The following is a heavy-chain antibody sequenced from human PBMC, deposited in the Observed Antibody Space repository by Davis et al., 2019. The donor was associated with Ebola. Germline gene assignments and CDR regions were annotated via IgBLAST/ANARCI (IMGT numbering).Heavy chain of an antibody. CDR3: ARAIVGATYYYYGMDV. CDR2: THWNGGST. D-gene: IGHD1-26*01. Sequence: GGSLRLSCTASGFTFADYAMPWVRQAPANGLEWGSCTHWNGGSTGYADSVKGRFILSRDNAKNSLYLRMNSLRAEDTAVYYCARAIVGATYYYYGMDVGGKGTTVTVSS. V-gene: IGHV3-20*04. CDR1: GFTFADYA. J-gene: IGHJ6*04.